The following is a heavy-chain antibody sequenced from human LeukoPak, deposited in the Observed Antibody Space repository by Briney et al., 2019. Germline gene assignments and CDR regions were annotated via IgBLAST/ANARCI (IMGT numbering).Heavy chain of an antibody. CDR1: GGSISSGGYS. V-gene: IGHV4-30-2*01. CDR3: ARVLGYSTIDY. D-gene: IGHD6-13*01. CDR2: IYHSGST. Sequence: SQTLSLTCAVSGGSISSGGYSWSWIRQPPGKGLEWIGEIYHSGSTNYNPSLKSRVTISVDKSKNQFSLKLSSVTAADTAVYYCARVLGYSTIDYWGQGTLVTVSS. J-gene: IGHJ4*02.